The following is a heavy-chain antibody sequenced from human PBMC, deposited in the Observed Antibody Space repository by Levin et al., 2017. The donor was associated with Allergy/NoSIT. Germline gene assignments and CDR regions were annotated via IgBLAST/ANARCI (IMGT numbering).Heavy chain of an antibody. CDR3: VCITCYYDSSGYLGDY. CDR2: IYYSGST. J-gene: IGHJ4*02. Sequence: SQTLSLTCTVSGGSISSSSYYWGWIRQPPGTGLEWIGSIYYSGSTYYNPSLKSRVTISVDTSKNQFSLKLSSVTTADTAVYYCVCITCYYDSSGYLGDYWGQGTLVTVSS. D-gene: IGHD3-22*01. V-gene: IGHV4-39*01. CDR1: GGSISSSSYY.